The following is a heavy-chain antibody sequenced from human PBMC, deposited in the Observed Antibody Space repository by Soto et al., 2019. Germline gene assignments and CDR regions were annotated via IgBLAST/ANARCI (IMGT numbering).Heavy chain of an antibody. V-gene: IGHV1-18*01. CDR3: ARGWYGDY. J-gene: IGHJ4*02. CDR1: GYAFTTYG. CDR2: ISAHNGNT. D-gene: IGHD2-15*01. Sequence: QVHLVQSGAEVKKPGASVKVSCKGSGYAFTTYGITWVRQAPGQGLEWKGWISAHNGNTNDAQKLQGRVTVSRDTSTSTAYRELRSLRSDDTAVYYCARGWYGDYWGQGALVTVSS.